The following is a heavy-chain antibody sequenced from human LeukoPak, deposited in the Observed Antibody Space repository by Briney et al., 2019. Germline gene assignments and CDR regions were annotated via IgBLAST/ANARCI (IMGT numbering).Heavy chain of an antibody. CDR2: VHTSGRT. D-gene: IGHD4-17*01. Sequence: SETLSLTCTVSGGSITYNQWTWIRQPAGRGLEWIGRVHTSGRTNYNPSLKSRVTISVDTSKNQLSLNLNSVTDADTAVYYCAREVPLYGDYAAFDYWGQGTPVTVSS. J-gene: IGHJ4*02. CDR3: AREVPLYGDYAAFDY. V-gene: IGHV4-4*07. CDR1: GGSITYNQ.